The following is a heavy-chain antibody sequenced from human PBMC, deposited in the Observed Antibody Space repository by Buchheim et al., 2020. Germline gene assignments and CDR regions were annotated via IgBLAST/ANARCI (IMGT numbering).Heavy chain of an antibody. CDR1: GFTFSSYA. D-gene: IGHD1-7*01. Sequence: QVQLVESGGGVVQPGRSLRLSCAASGFTFSSYAMHWVRQAPGKGLEWVAVISYDGSNKYYADSVKGRFTISRDNSKNTLYLQMNSLGAEDTAVYYCARDVNWNYESWFDPWGQGTL. J-gene: IGHJ5*02. CDR2: ISYDGSNK. CDR3: ARDVNWNYESWFDP. V-gene: IGHV3-30*04.